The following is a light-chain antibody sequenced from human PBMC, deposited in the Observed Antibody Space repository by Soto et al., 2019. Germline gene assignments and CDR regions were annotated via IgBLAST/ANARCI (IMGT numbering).Light chain of an antibody. Sequence: DIQMTQSPSTLSASVGDRVTITCRASQNIGYYLAWYQQKPGKAPKFLFYKASTLESGVPSRFSGSGSGTEFTLTISSLQPDDFATYYCQQYNTYLYTFGQGTKLEIK. CDR1: QNIGYY. CDR3: QQYNTYLYT. V-gene: IGKV1-5*03. J-gene: IGKJ2*01. CDR2: KAS.